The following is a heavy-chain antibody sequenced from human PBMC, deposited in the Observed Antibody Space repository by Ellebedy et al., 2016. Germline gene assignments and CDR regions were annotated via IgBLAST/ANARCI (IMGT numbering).Heavy chain of an antibody. CDR2: IKSKTDGGTT. J-gene: IGHJ6*02. CDR1: GFTFSNAW. CDR3: TTVIYYGDYSWVGGGMDV. Sequence: GGSLRLSCAASGFTFSNAWMSWVRQAPGKGLEWVGRIKSKTDGGTTDYAAPVKGRFTISRDDSKNTLYLQMNSLKTEDTAVYYCTTVIYYGDYSWVGGGMDVWGQGTTVTVSS. V-gene: IGHV3-15*01. D-gene: IGHD4-17*01.